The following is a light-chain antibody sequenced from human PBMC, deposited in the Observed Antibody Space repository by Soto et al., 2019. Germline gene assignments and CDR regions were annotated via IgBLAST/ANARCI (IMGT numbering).Light chain of an antibody. J-gene: IGLJ3*02. CDR3: YSTDTSGREV. CDR1: TLPKKY. CDR2: DDN. Sequence: SNELTQPPSVSVSPGQTARITCSGDTLPKKYAYWYQQRSGQAPVLVIYDDNNRPSGIPERFSGSSSGTMATLTISGAQVEDEAAYYCYSTDTSGREVFGGGTKLTVL. V-gene: IGLV3-10*01.